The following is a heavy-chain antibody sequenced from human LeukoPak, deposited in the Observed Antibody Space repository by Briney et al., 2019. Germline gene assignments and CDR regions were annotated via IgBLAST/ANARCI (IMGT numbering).Heavy chain of an antibody. CDR3: AREYYDHYGSGSKDY. CDR1: GFTFSSYE. CDR2: ISSSGSTI. D-gene: IGHD3-10*01. V-gene: IGHV3-48*03. Sequence: GGSLRLSCAASGFTFSSYEMNWVRQAPGKGLEWVSYISSSGSTIYYADSVKGRFTISRDNAKNSLYLQMNSLRAEDTAVYYCAREYYDHYGSGSKDYWGQGTLVTVSS. J-gene: IGHJ4*02.